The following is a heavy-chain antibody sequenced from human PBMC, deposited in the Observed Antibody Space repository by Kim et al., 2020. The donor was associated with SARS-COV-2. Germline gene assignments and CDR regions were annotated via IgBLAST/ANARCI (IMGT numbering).Heavy chain of an antibody. CDR2: INHSGST. Sequence: SETLSLTCAVYGGSFSGYYWSWIRQPPGKGLEWIGEINHSGSTNYNPSLKSRVTISVDTSKNQFSLKLSSVTAADTAVYYCARCHDRTLPPRWFDPWGQGTLVTVSS. V-gene: IGHV4-34*01. CDR3: ARCHDRTLPPRWFDP. CDR1: GGSFSGYY. D-gene: IGHD3-22*01. J-gene: IGHJ5*02.